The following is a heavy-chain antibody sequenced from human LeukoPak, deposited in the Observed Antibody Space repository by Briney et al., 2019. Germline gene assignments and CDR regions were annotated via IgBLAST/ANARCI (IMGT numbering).Heavy chain of an antibody. D-gene: IGHD5-12*01. Sequence: ASVKVSCKASGYTFTSYDINWVRQATGQGPEWMGYMKPNSGNTGYAQKFQGRVTITRNTSISTAYMELSSLRSEDTAVYYCTRVYGGYDYWGQGTLVAVSS. CDR2: MKPNSGNT. J-gene: IGHJ4*02. V-gene: IGHV1-8*03. CDR1: GYTFTSYD. CDR3: TRVYGGYDY.